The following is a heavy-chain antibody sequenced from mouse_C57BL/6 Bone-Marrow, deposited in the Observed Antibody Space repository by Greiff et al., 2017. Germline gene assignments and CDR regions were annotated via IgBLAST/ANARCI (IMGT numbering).Heavy chain of an antibody. V-gene: IGHV1-81*01. CDR2: IYPRSGNT. CDR3: ARGLLGRYFDY. Sequence: QVQLKESGAELARPGASVKLSCKASGYTFTSYGISWVKQRTGQGLEWIGEIYPRSGNTYYNEKFKGKATLTADKSSSTAYMELRSLTSEDSAVYFCARGLLGRYFDYWGQGTTLTVSS. D-gene: IGHD3-3*01. CDR1: GYTFTSYG. J-gene: IGHJ2*01.